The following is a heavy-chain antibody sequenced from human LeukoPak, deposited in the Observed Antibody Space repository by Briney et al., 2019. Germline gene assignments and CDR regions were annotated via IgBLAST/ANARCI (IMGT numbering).Heavy chain of an antibody. CDR3: ARGPYSSGWYRGNWFDP. V-gene: IGHV4-34*01. J-gene: IGHJ5*02. CDR2: INHSGST. Sequence: SETLSLTCAVYGGSFSGYYWSWIRQPPGKGLEWIGEINHSGSTNYNPSLKSRVTISVDTSKNQFSLKLSSVTAADTAVYYCARGPYSSGWYRGNWFDPWGQGTLVTVSS. D-gene: IGHD6-19*01. CDR1: GGSFSGYY.